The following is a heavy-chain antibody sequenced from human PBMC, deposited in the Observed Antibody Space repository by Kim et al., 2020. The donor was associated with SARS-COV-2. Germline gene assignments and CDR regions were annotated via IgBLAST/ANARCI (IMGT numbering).Heavy chain of an antibody. J-gene: IGHJ6*02. Sequence: NPSLKCRVTISVDRSKNQFSLKLGSVTAADTAVYYCARGYGSGSPYGMDVWGQGTTVTVSS. CDR3: ARGYGSGSPYGMDV. D-gene: IGHD3-10*01. V-gene: IGHV4-30-2*01.